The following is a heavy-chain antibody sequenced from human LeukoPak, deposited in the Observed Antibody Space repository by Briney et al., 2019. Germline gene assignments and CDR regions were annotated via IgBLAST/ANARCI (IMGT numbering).Heavy chain of an antibody. J-gene: IGHJ4*02. CDR1: GFTFSSYG. CDR3: AREEITMIAEGSIDY. V-gene: IGHV3-30*03. CDR2: ISYDGSNK. D-gene: IGHD3-22*01. Sequence: GGSLRLSCAASGFTFSSYGMHWVRQAPGKGLEWVAVISYDGSNKYYADSVKGRFTISRDNSKNTLYLQMNSLRAEDTAVYYCAREEITMIAEGSIDYWGQGTLVTVSS.